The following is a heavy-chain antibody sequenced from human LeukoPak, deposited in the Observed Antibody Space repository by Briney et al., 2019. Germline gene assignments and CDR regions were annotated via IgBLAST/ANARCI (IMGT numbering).Heavy chain of an antibody. Sequence: SETLSLTCAVSGGSISSTGYYWAWIRQPPGTGLEWIGTIYYSGSTYHNPSLKSRVTMSVDTSRNQFSLKLSSVDAADTAVYYCAKAGVRYFDSSGLYAFDFWGQGTTVTVSS. CDR3: AKAGVRYFDSSGLYAFDF. D-gene: IGHD3-22*01. J-gene: IGHJ3*01. V-gene: IGHV4-39*01. CDR1: GGSISSTGYY. CDR2: IYYSGST.